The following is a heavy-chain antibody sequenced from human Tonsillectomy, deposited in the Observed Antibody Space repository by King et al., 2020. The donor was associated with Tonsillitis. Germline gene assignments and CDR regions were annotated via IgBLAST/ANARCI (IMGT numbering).Heavy chain of an antibody. CDR1: GFTFSSYW. CDR3: ASGWDNFDY. CDR2: IKQDGSEQ. D-gene: IGHD6-19*01. V-gene: IGHV3-7*01. Sequence: DVQLVESGGGLVQPGGSLRLSCAASGFTFSSYWMTWVRQAPGKGLEWVANIKQDGSEQYYVDSVKGRFTISRDNAKNSLYLQMNSLRAEDPAVYYCASGWDNFDYWGQGTLVTVSS. J-gene: IGHJ4*02.